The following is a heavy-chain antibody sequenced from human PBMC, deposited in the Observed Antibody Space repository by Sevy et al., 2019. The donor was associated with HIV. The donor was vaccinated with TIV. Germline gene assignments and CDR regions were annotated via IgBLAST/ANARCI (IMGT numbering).Heavy chain of an antibody. CDR2: ISAYNGNT. CDR3: ARDRSLAAAGAFDI. CDR1: GYTFTSYG. Sequence: ASVKVSCKASGYTFTSYGISWVRQAPGQGLEWMGWISAYNGNTNYAQKLQGRVTMTTDTSTSTAYMELRSLRSDDTAVYYCARDRSLAAAGAFDIWGQGTMVTVSS. V-gene: IGHV1-18*01. D-gene: IGHD6-13*01. J-gene: IGHJ3*02.